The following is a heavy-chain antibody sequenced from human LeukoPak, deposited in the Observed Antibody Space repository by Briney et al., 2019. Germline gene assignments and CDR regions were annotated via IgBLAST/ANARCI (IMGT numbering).Heavy chain of an antibody. D-gene: IGHD3-22*01. CDR1: GYTFTSYF. V-gene: IGHV1-46*01. CDR3: ARDRTHYYDSSGYYSRWEY. CDR2: INPRGGTT. Sequence: ASVKVSCKASGYTFTSYFMYWMRQAPGQGLEWMGLINPRGGTTRYAQKFQGRVTMTRDTSTSTVYMELSSLRSEDTAMYYCARDRTHYYDSSGYYSRWEYWGQGTLVTVPS. J-gene: IGHJ4*02.